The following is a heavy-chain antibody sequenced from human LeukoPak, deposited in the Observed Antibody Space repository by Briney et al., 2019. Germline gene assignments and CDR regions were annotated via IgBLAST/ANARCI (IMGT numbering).Heavy chain of an antibody. D-gene: IGHD5-18*01. V-gene: IGHV1-46*01. CDR2: INPSGGST. Sequence: GASVKVSCKASGYTFTSYYMHWVRQAPGHGLEWMGIINPSGGSTSYAQKSQGRVTMTRDTSTSTVYMELSSLRSEDTAVYHCARELRGYSYGYGDAFDIWGQGTMVTVSS. CDR1: GYTFTSYY. J-gene: IGHJ3*02. CDR3: ARELRGYSYGYGDAFDI.